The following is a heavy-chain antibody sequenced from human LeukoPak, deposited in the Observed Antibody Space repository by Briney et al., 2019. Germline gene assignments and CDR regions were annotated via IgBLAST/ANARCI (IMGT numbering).Heavy chain of an antibody. V-gene: IGHV4-38-2*02. CDR3: ARRPSGSTAGDHRSDWYFDL. CDR1: GYSISTGYY. Sequence: PSETLSLTCTVSGYSISTGYYWGWIRQPPGKGLEWIGYIYHSGNTYHNPSLKSRVTISVDTSKNQFSLKLTSVTAADTAVYYCARRPSGSTAGDHRSDWYFDLWGRGTLVTVSS. J-gene: IGHJ2*01. D-gene: IGHD7-27*01. CDR2: IYHSGNT.